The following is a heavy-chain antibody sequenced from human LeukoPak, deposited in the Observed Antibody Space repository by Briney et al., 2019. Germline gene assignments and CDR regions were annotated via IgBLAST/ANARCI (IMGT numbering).Heavy chain of an antibody. V-gene: IGHV4-4*02. J-gene: IGHJ3*02. CDR1: GASISSDNW. Sequence: SETLSLTCAVSGASISSDNWWTWVRQPPGKGLEWIGEIYHTGITNYKPSLKSRVTILLDKSQNQFSLRMTPVTAADTAVYYCRVCGRGGAFDIWGQGTMVTVS. CDR2: IYHTGIT. CDR3: RVCGRGGAFDI.